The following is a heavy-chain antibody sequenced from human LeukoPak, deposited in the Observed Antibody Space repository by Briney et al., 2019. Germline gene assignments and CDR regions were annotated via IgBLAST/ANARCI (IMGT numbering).Heavy chain of an antibody. Sequence: SETLSLTCAVYGGSFSAYYWSWIRQPPGKGLEWIGEINHSGSTNHNPSLKSRVTISVDMSKNQFSLKLSSVTAADTAVYYCARGREYYDFWSGYRSGYFDYWGQGTLVTVSS. CDR3: ARGREYYDFWSGYRSGYFDY. D-gene: IGHD3-3*01. CDR2: INHSGST. CDR1: GGSFSAYY. J-gene: IGHJ4*02. V-gene: IGHV4-34*01.